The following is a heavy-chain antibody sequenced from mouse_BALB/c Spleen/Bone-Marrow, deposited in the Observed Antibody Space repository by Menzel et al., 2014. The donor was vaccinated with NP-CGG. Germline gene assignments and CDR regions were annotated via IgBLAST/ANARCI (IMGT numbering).Heavy chain of an antibody. V-gene: IGHV5-4*02. CDR1: GFTFSDYY. CDR3: ARGSYDYLDY. J-gene: IGHJ2*01. Sequence: EVKVEESGGGLVKPGGSLKLSCAASGFTFSDYYMYWVRQTPEKRLEWVATISDGGSYTYYPDSVKGRFTITRDNAKNNLYLQMSSLKSEDTAMYYCARGSYDYLDYWGQGTTLTVSS. D-gene: IGHD2-3*01. CDR2: ISDGGSYT.